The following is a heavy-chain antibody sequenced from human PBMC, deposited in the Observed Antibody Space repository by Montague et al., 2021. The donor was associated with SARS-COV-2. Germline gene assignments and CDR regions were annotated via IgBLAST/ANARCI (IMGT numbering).Heavy chain of an antibody. Sequence: SETLSLTCTVSGGPINDHYRSWIRQSPGKGLEWIGYISSNGKTDYNPSLKSRVTLSADASRNEFSLKLDSVTAADTAGYFGARRGYYDSAGYHWHLDLWGRGMLVPVSS. D-gene: IGHD3-22*01. CDR3: ARRGYYDSAGYHWHLDL. J-gene: IGHJ2*01. V-gene: IGHV4-4*09. CDR2: ISSNGKT. CDR1: GGPINDHY.